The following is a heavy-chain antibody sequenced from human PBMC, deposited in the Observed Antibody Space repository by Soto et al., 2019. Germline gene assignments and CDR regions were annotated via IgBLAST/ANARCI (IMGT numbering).Heavy chain of an antibody. Sequence: GGSLRLSCAASGFTFSSYGMHWVRQAPGKGLEWVAVISYDGSNKYYADSVKGRFTISRDNSKNTQYLQMNSLRAEDTAVYYCAKDVEALARVGGMDVWGQGTTVTVSS. J-gene: IGHJ6*02. CDR1: GFTFSSYG. CDR3: AKDVEALARVGGMDV. CDR2: ISYDGSNK. V-gene: IGHV3-30*18. D-gene: IGHD6-6*01.